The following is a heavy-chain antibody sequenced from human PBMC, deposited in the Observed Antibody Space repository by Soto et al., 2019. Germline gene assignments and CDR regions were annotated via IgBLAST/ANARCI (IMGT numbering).Heavy chain of an antibody. CDR3: ARSVAVPGAHIDY. J-gene: IGHJ4*02. CDR1: GGSISSYY. Sequence: SETLSLTCTVSGGSISSYYWSWIRQPPGKGLEWIGYIYYSGSTNYNPSLKSRVTISVDTSKNQFSLKLSSVTAADTAVYYCARSVAVPGAHIDYWGQGTQVTVSS. V-gene: IGHV4-59*01. CDR2: IYYSGST. D-gene: IGHD6-19*01.